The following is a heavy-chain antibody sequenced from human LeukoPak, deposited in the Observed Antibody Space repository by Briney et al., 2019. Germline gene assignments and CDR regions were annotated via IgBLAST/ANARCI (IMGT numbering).Heavy chain of an antibody. CDR1: GFTFSSYG. CDR3: AKDRSHDYVWGSYRSYYFDC. V-gene: IGHV3-30*02. Sequence: GGSLRLSCAASGFTFSSYGMHWVRQAPGKGLEWVAFIRYDGSNKYYADSVKGRFTISRDNSKNTLYLLMNSLRAEDTAVYYCAKDRSHDYVWGSYRSYYFDCWGQGTLVTVSS. J-gene: IGHJ4*02. D-gene: IGHD3-16*02. CDR2: IRYDGSNK.